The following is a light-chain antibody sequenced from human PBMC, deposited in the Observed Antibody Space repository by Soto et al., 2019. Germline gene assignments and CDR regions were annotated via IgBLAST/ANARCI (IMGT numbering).Light chain of an antibody. V-gene: IGKV3-15*01. J-gene: IGKJ5*01. Sequence: EIVMTQSPATLSVSPGERATLSCRASQSVSSNLAWYQQKPGQAPRLLIYGASTRATGIPARFSGSGSGTEYTITISSLQFEDFAVNYCQQYNNWPPISCGQGTRLEIK. CDR2: GAS. CDR1: QSVSSN. CDR3: QQYNNWPPIS.